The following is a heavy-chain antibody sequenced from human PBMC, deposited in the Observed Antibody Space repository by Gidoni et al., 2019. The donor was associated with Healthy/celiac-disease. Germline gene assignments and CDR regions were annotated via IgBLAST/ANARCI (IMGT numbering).Heavy chain of an antibody. CDR2: IYYSGST. CDR3: ARGGIYCSGGSCYQYYFDY. Sequence: QVQLQESGPGLVKPSQTLSLTCTVSDGSIRSGGYYWSWIRQHPGKGLEWIGYIYYSGSTYYNPSLKSLVTISVDTSKNQFSLKLSSVTAADTAVYYCARGGIYCSGGSCYQYYFDYWGQGTLVTVSS. J-gene: IGHJ4*02. D-gene: IGHD2-15*01. V-gene: IGHV4-31*01. CDR1: DGSIRSGGYY.